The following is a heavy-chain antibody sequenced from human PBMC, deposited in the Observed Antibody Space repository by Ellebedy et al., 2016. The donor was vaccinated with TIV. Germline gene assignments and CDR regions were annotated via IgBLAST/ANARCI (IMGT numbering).Heavy chain of an antibody. Sequence: MPSETLSLTCAVYGGSFSNYYWSWIRQPPGKGLEWIGEINHRGSTNYNPSLKSRVTVSVDTSKNHFSLNLSSVTAADTAVYYCARGRPLGYTSTYYGSGNGDYWGQGTLVTVSS. J-gene: IGHJ4*02. V-gene: IGHV4-34*01. CDR3: ARGRPLGYTSTYYGSGNGDY. CDR1: GGSFSNYY. CDR2: INHRGST. D-gene: IGHD6-19*01.